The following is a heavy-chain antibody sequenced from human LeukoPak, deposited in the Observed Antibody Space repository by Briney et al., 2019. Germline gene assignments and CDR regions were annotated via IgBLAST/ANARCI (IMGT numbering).Heavy chain of an antibody. V-gene: IGHV4-34*01. J-gene: IGHJ4*02. CDR3: ASPWGYGSGI. CDR2: INHSGNT. D-gene: IGHD3-10*01. CDR1: GGSFSGYY. Sequence: SETLSLTCAVYGGSFSGYYWSWIRQPPGKGLEWIGEINHSGNTNYNPSLKSRVTISVDTSKNQFSLKLSSVTAADTAMYYCASPWGYGSGIWGQGTLVTVSS.